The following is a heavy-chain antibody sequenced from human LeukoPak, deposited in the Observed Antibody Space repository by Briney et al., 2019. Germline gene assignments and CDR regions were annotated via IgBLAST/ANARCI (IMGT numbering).Heavy chain of an antibody. J-gene: IGHJ1*01. D-gene: IGHD3-22*01. CDR2: IYYSGRT. CDR3: ARRRHYRSSGYLE. Sequence: TSETLSLTCSVSGDSVSRSDSYWDWIRQPPGKGLEWIGTIYYSGRTYYSPSLKSRVTMSVVPSNNQFSLNLRSVTAADTALYYCARRRHYRSSGYLEWGQGTLLSVSS. V-gene: IGHV4-39*01. CDR1: GDSVSRSDSY.